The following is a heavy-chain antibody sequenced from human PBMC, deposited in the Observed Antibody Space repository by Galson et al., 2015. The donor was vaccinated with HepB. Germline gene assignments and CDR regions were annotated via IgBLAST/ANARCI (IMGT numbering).Heavy chain of an antibody. CDR3: AKGYGYFDY. V-gene: IGHV3-23*01. Sequence: SLRLSCAASGFTFSTFAMTWVRQAPGKGLERVSVIFAGGDNPYYANSVKGRFTISRDNSKNTLFLHMNNLSAEDTAVYYCAKGYGYFDYWGQGTLVTVSS. CDR2: IFAGGDNP. CDR1: GFTFSTFA. D-gene: IGHD3-16*01. J-gene: IGHJ4*02.